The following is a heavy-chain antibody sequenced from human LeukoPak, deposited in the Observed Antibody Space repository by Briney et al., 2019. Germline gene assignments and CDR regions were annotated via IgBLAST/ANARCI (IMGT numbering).Heavy chain of an antibody. Sequence: GASVKVSCKASGYTFTGYYMHWVRQAPGQGLEWMGWINPNSGGTNYAQKFQGWVTMTRDTSISTAYMELSRLRSDDTAVYYCARGDRSYHYDSSGYYYASPTLYYFDYWGQGTLVTVSS. CDR3: ARGDRSYHYDSSGYYYASPTLYYFDY. CDR1: GYTFTGYY. CDR2: INPNSGGT. D-gene: IGHD3-22*01. V-gene: IGHV1-2*04. J-gene: IGHJ4*02.